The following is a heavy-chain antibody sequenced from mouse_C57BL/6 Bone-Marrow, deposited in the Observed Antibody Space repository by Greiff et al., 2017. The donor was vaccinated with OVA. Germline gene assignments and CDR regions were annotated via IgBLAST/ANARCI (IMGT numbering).Heavy chain of an antibody. CDR1: GIDFSRYW. J-gene: IGHJ1*03. CDR2: INPDSSTI. D-gene: IGHD1-1*01. V-gene: IGHV4-1*01. Sequence: EVKLLQSGGGLVQPGGSLKLSCAASGIDFSRYWMSWVRRAPGKGLEWIGEINPDSSTINYAPSLKDKFIISRDNAKNTLYLQMSKVRSEDTALYYCARPDYYGSSYGYFDVWGTGTTVTVSS. CDR3: ARPDYYGSSYGYFDV.